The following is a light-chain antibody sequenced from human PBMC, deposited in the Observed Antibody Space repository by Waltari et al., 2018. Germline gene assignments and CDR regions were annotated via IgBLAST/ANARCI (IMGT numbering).Light chain of an antibody. CDR2: QYN. V-gene: IGLV2-23*01. CDR1: KRDIGTYEP. Sequence: QSALTQPASVSGSPGQSITLSCSGTKRDIGTYEPLSWYQHHPGKAPKVIIYQYNKRPSGVSNRFSGSKSGNTASLTVSGLQAEDEADYYCCAYAGSYTYVFGGGTKVTV. CDR3: CAYAGSYTYV. J-gene: IGLJ1*01.